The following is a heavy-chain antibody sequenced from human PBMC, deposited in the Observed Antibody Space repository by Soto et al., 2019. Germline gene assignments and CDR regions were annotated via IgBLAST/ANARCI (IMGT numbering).Heavy chain of an antibody. J-gene: IGHJ5*02. Sequence: EVQLVESGGDLVQPGGSLKLSCAASGFTFSGSAMHWVRQASGRGLEWVGRIRSKANSYATAYAESVKGRFTISRDDSKNTAYLQMNSLKTEDTAVYYCTRPLGATGPTAVWFDPWGQGTLVTVSS. D-gene: IGHD1-1*01. CDR2: IRSKANSYAT. CDR3: TRPLGATGPTAVWFDP. CDR1: GFTFSGSA. V-gene: IGHV3-73*01.